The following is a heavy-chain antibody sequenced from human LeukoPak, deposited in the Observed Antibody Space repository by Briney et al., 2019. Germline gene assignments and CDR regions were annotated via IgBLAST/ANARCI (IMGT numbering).Heavy chain of an antibody. CDR1: GYTFTGYY. V-gene: IGHV1-69*13. Sequence: GASVKVSCKVSGYTFTGYYLHWVRQAPGQGLEWMGGIIPIFGTANYAQKFQGRVTITADESTSTAYMELSSLRSEDTAVYYCARGSGYHDYWGQGTLVTVSS. CDR3: ARGSGYHDY. D-gene: IGHD3-9*01. CDR2: IIPIFGTA. J-gene: IGHJ4*02.